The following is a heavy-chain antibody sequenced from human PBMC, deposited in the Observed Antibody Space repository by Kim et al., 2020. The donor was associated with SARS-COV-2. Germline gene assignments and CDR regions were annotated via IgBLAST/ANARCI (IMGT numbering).Heavy chain of an antibody. CDR3: ARGKRSSGSPNWFDP. Sequence: SETLSLTCTVSGGSISSYYWSWIRQPPGKGLEWIGYIYYSGSTNYNPSLKSRVPISVDTSKNQFSLKLSSVTAADTAVYYCARGKRSSGSPNWFDPWGQGTLVTVSS. V-gene: IGHV4-59*01. D-gene: IGHD3-22*01. J-gene: IGHJ5*02. CDR1: GGSISSYY. CDR2: IYYSGST.